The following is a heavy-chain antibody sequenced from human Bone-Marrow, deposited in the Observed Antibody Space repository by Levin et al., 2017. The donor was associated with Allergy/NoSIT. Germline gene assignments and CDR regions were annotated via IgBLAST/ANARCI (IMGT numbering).Heavy chain of an antibody. Sequence: ESLKISCTVSGGSISTYYWSWIRQPPGKGLEWIGYVYYSGSTNYNPSLKSRVTMSVDTSKNHFPLKLSSVTAADTALYYCARHAGPIHLWLMDYWGQGTLVTVSS. CDR2: VYYSGST. D-gene: IGHD5-18*01. V-gene: IGHV4-59*08. J-gene: IGHJ4*02. CDR1: GGSISTYY. CDR3: ARHAGPIHLWLMDY.